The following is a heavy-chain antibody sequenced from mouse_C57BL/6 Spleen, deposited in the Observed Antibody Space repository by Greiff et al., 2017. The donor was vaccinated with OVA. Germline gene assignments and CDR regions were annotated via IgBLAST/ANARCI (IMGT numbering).Heavy chain of an antibody. D-gene: IGHD2-1*01. CDR1: GFSLTSYG. J-gene: IGHJ4*01. V-gene: IGHV2-2*01. Sequence: QVQLKESGPGLVQPSQSLSITCTVSGFSLTSYGVHWVRQSPGKGLEWLGVIWSGGSTDYNAAFISRLSISKDNSKSQVFFKMNSLQADDTAIYYCARREGNYRGFMDDWGQGTSVTVSS. CDR2: IWSGGST. CDR3: ARREGNYRGFMDD.